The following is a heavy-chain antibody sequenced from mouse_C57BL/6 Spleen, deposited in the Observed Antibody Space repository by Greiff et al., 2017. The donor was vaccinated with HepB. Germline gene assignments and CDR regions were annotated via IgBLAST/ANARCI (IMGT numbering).Heavy chain of an antibody. CDR2: ISSGGDYI. CDR3: TRERDYGRGYFDV. V-gene: IGHV5-9-1*02. D-gene: IGHD1-1*01. CDR1: GFTFSSYA. Sequence: DVHLVESGEGLVKPGGSLKLSCAASGFTFSSYAMSWVRQTPEKRLEWVAYISSGGDYIYYADTVKGRFTISRDNARNTLYLQMSSLKSEDTAMYYCTRERDYGRGYFDVWGTGTTVTVSS. J-gene: IGHJ1*03.